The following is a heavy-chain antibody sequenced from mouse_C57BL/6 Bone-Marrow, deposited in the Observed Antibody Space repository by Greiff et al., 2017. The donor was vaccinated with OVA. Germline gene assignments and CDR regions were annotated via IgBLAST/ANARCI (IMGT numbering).Heavy chain of an antibody. J-gene: IGHJ4*01. CDR1: GFTFSSYA. Sequence: EVQVVESGGGLVKPGGSLKLSCAASGFTFSSYAMSWVRQTPEKRLEWVATISDGGSYTYYPDNVKGRFTISRDNAKNNLYLQMSQLKSEDTAMYYCARDSSYEDYAMDYWGKGTSVTVSS. CDR2: ISDGGSYT. CDR3: ARDSSYEDYAMDY. V-gene: IGHV5-4*01. D-gene: IGHD2-3*01.